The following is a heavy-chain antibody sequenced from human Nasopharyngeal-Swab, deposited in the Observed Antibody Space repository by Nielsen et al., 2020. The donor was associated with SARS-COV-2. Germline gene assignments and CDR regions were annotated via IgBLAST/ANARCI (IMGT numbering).Heavy chain of an antibody. Sequence: ASVKVSCKASGYTFTGYYMHWVRQAPGQGLEWMGRINPNSGDTNYAQKLQGRVTMTTDTSTSTAYMELRSLRSDDTAVYYCARWAGIGDYYYGMDVWGQGTTVTVSS. V-gene: IGHV1-2*06. J-gene: IGHJ6*02. D-gene: IGHD6-19*01. CDR2: INPNSGDT. CDR1: GYTFTGYY. CDR3: ARWAGIGDYYYGMDV.